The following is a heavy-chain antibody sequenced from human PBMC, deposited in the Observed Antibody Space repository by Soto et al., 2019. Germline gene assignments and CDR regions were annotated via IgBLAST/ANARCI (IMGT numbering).Heavy chain of an antibody. CDR3: VKGSTTSLRCAFDI. V-gene: IGHV3-23*01. D-gene: IGHD2-2*01. Sequence: GSLRLSCSASAFTFSSYTMTWVRQAPGKGLEWVSAISGSGDNTYYADSVKGRFTISRDNFKNTLYLQMNSLRAEDTAIYYCVKGSTTSLRCAFDIWGQGTMVTVSS. J-gene: IGHJ3*02. CDR1: AFTFSSYT. CDR2: ISGSGDNT.